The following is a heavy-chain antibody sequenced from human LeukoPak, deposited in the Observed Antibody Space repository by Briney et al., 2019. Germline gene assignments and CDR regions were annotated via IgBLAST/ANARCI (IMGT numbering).Heavy chain of an antibody. CDR2: IYTSGST. J-gene: IGHJ6*03. V-gene: IGHV4-4*07. CDR1: GGSISSYY. Sequence: PSETLSLTCTVSGGSISSYYWSWIRQPAGKGLEWIGRIYTSGSTNYNPSLKSRVTMSVDTSKNQFSLKLSSVTAADTAVYYCARSQYYYDSSAKTGYYYYYMDAWGKGTTVTISS. D-gene: IGHD3-22*01. CDR3: ARSQYYYDSSAKTGYYYYYMDA.